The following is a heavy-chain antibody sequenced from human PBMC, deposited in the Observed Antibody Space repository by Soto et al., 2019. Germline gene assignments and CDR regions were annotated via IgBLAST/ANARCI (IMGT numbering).Heavy chain of an antibody. CDR1: GYSFTSYW. Sequence: PGESLKISCKGSGYSFTSYWIGWVRQMPGKGLEWMGIIYPGDSDTRYSPSFQGQVTISADKSIGTAYLQWSSLKASDTAMYYCARRYCSSTSCYDYDAFDIWGQGTIVTVSS. J-gene: IGHJ3*02. CDR2: IYPGDSDT. CDR3: ARRYCSSTSCYDYDAFDI. D-gene: IGHD2-2*01. V-gene: IGHV5-51*01.